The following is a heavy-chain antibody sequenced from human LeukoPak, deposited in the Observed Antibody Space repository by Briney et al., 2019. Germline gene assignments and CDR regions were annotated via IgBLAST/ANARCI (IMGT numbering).Heavy chain of an antibody. J-gene: IGHJ4*02. CDR1: GYTFYNYA. CDR2: INTRTGDT. CDR3: ARDSGRGWYEFQ. V-gene: IGHV1-3*03. Sequence: ASVKVSCKASGYTFYNYAIHWLRQAPGQGLEWMGWINTRTGDTEYSQKFQGRVSITKDTPESTAYMELRSLRSEDMAVYYCARDSGRGWYEFQWGQGTLVTVSS. D-gene: IGHD6-19*01.